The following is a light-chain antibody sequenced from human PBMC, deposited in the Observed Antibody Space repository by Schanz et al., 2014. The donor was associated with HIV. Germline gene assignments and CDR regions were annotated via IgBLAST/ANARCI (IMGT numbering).Light chain of an antibody. Sequence: IQMTQSPSTLSASVGDRVTITCRASQDIRNDLGWYQQKPGKAPKLLIYAGSRLQSGVPSRVSGSGSAAYFTLTISSLQPEEFATYYCQQYAVTSWTFGLGTRVQSK. CDR1: QDIRND. J-gene: IGKJ1*01. CDR2: AGS. V-gene: IGKV1-6*01. CDR3: QQYAVTSWT.